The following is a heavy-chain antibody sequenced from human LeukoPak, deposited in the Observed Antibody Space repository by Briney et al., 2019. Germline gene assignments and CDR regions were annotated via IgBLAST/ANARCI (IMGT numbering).Heavy chain of an antibody. CDR3: SRAVYCSSTSCYTRHYYYYYMDV. CDR1: GGTFSSYA. J-gene: IGHJ6*03. V-gene: IGHV1-69*04. Sequence: ASVKVSCKASGGTFSSYAISWVRQAPGQGLEWMGRIIPILGIANYAQKFQGRVTITADKSTSTAYMELSSLRSEDTAVYYCSRAVYCSSTSCYTRHYYYYYMDVWGKGTTVTVSS. CDR2: IIPILGIA. D-gene: IGHD2-2*02.